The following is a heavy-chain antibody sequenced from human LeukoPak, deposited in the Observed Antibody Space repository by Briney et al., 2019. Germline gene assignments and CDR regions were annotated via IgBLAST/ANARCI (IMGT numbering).Heavy chain of an antibody. Sequence: SETLSLTCTVSGYSISSGYYWGWIRQPPGKGLEWIGSIYHSGSTYYNPSLKSRVTISVDTSKNQFSLKLSSVTAADTAVYYCARDNYDSSGYYEDYFDYWGQGTLVTVSS. V-gene: IGHV4-38-2*02. CDR3: ARDNYDSSGYYEDYFDY. CDR1: GYSISSGYY. D-gene: IGHD3-22*01. CDR2: IYHSGST. J-gene: IGHJ4*02.